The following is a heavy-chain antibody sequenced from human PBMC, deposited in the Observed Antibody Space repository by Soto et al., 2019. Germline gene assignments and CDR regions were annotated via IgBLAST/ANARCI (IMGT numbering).Heavy chain of an antibody. D-gene: IGHD2-2*01. Sequence: ASVKVSCKASVYTFTSYYMHWVRQAPGQGLECMGIITPSGGSKSYAQKFQGRVTMTRDTSTSTVYMELSSLRSEDTAVYFCARPYCSSPSCHNWFAPWGQGTPVTVSS. J-gene: IGHJ5*02. CDR3: ARPYCSSPSCHNWFAP. V-gene: IGHV1-46*03. CDR2: ITPSGGSK. CDR1: VYTFTSYY.